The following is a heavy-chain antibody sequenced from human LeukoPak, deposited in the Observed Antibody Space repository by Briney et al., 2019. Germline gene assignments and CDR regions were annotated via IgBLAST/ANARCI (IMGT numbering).Heavy chain of an antibody. CDR1: GGSISSSSYY. Sequence: PSETLSLTCTVSGGSISSSSYYWGWIRQPPGKGLEWIGSIYYSGSTYYNPSLKSRVTISVDTSKNQFSLKLSSVTAADTAVYYCGRNSLGSIAASKFDPWGQGTLVTVSS. J-gene: IGHJ5*02. D-gene: IGHD6-6*01. CDR3: GRNSLGSIAASKFDP. V-gene: IGHV4-39*01. CDR2: IYYSGST.